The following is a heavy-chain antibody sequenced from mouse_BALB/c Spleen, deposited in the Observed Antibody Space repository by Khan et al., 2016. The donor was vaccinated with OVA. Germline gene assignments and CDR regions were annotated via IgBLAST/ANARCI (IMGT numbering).Heavy chain of an antibody. CDR1: GYSITSGYY. CDR2: ISYDGSN. CDR3: ARDYYGRGYFDV. J-gene: IGHJ1*01. V-gene: IGHV3-6*02. Sequence: EVQLQESGPGLVKPSQSLSLTCSVTGYSITSGYYWNWIRQFPGNKLEWMGYISYDGSNNYNPSLKNRISITRDTSKNQFFLKLNSVTTEDTTTYYGARDYYGRGYFDVWGAGTTVTVSS. D-gene: IGHD1-1*01.